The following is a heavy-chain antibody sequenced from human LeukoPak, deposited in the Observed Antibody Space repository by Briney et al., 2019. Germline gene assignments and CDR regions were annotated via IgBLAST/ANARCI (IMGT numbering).Heavy chain of an antibody. CDR3: ARGSSSWYYFDY. Sequence: SETLSLTCAVYGGSFSGYYWSWLRQPPGKGLEWIGEINHSGSTNSNQSLKSRVTISVDTSNNQFSLKLSSVTAADTAMYYCARGSSSWYYFDYWGQGTLVTVSS. CDR2: INHSGST. D-gene: IGHD6-13*01. CDR1: GGSFSGYY. V-gene: IGHV4-34*01. J-gene: IGHJ4*02.